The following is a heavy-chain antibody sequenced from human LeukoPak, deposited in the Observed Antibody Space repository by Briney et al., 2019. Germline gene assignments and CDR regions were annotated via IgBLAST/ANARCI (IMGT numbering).Heavy chain of an antibody. J-gene: IGHJ5*02. CDR3: ARFHGGAVTSGSWFDP. CDR2: IYYSGST. CDR1: GGSISSYY. D-gene: IGHD3-16*01. V-gene: IGHV4-59*12. Sequence: SETLSLTCTVSGGSISSYYWSWIRQPPGKGLEWIGYIYYSGSTHYNPSLKSRVTISVDTSKNQFSLKLSSVTAADTAVYYCARFHGGAVTSGSWFDPWGQGTLVTVSS.